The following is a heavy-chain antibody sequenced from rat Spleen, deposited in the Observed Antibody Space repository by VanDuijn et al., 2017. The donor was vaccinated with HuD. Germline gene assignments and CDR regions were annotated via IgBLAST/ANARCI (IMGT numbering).Heavy chain of an antibody. Sequence: EVQLVESGGGLVQPGRSMKLSCAASGFTFSNYYMAWVRQAPTKGLEWVASITTGGDNTYYRDSVKGRFTISRDNARGTLYLQMDSLRSEETATYYCARLGSRSPYFYVMDAWGQGASVTVSS. CDR3: ARLGSRSPYFYVMDA. CDR1: GFTFSNYY. CDR2: ITTGGDNT. J-gene: IGHJ4*01. V-gene: IGHV5-25*01. D-gene: IGHD3-8*01.